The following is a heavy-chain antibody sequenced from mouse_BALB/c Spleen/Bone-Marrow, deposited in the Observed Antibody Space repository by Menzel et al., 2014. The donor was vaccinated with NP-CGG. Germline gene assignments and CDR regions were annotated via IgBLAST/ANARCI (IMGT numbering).Heavy chain of an antibody. J-gene: IGHJ3*01. CDR2: ILPGSGST. CDR1: GYTFNSYW. CDR3: ARGGYGYLFAY. V-gene: IGHV1-9*01. Sequence: VQLQQSGAELMKPGASVKISCKATGYTFNSYWIEWVKQRPGHGLEWIGEILPGSGSTNYNEKFKGKATFTTDTSSNTAYMQLSSPTSEDSAVYYCARGGYGYLFAYWGQGTLVTVSA. D-gene: IGHD2-2*01.